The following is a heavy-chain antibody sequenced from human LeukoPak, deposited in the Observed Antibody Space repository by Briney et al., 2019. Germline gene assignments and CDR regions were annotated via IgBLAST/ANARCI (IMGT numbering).Heavy chain of an antibody. CDR2: ISGSGGST. Sequence: GGSLRLSCAASGFTFSSYAMSWVRQAPGKGLEWVSAISGSGGSTYYADSVKGRFTISRDNSKNTLYLQMNSLRAEDTAVYYCAKLVNYYDSSGYYRPGDDAFDIWGQGTMVTVSS. J-gene: IGHJ3*02. CDR1: GFTFSSYA. D-gene: IGHD3-22*01. CDR3: AKLVNYYDSSGYYRPGDDAFDI. V-gene: IGHV3-23*01.